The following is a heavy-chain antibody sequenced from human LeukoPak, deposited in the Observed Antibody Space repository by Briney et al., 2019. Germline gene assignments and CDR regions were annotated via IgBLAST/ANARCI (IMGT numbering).Heavy chain of an antibody. V-gene: IGHV4-59*08. J-gene: IGHJ3*02. D-gene: IGHD4-17*01. Sequence: PSETLSLTCTVSGGSLSSYYFSWVRQSPGKGLEWIAYINYSGSASYNPSLKSRVTMSVDTSKQFSLSLSSVTAADTAVYYCARHNYDDYVFDIWGQGTKVTVSS. CDR1: GGSLSSYY. CDR3: ARHNYDDYVFDI. CDR2: INYSGSA.